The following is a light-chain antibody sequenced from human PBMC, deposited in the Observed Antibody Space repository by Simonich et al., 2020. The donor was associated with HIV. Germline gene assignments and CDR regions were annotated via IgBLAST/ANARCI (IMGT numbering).Light chain of an antibody. CDR3: QQRRNWPLT. CDR1: QRVSSY. V-gene: IGKV3-11*01. J-gene: IGKJ4*01. Sequence: EIVLTQSPATLSLSPGERATLSCRASQRVSSYLAWYQQKPGQAPRLLIYDASKRATAIPASFSGSGSGTDFTLTISSLEPEDFAVYYWQQRRNWPLTFGGGTKVEIK. CDR2: DAS.